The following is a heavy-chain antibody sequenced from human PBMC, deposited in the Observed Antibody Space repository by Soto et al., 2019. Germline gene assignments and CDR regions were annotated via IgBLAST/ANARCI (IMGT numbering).Heavy chain of an antibody. D-gene: IGHD3-9*01. CDR1: GSNLSHPW. Sequence: PGGSLRLSCVASGSNLSHPWMTWVRQAAGKGLEWVGRIKSKTDGGTADYAAPVKGRATISRDDSKNTVYLQMNSLKTEDTAVYYCTTGIYYDILTGYHNVAYWGQGALVTVS. V-gene: IGHV3-15*01. CDR3: TTGIYYDILTGYHNVAY. CDR2: IKSKTDGGTA. J-gene: IGHJ4*02.